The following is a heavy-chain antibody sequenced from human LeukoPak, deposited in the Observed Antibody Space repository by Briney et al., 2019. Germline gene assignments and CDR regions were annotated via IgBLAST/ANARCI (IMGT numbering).Heavy chain of an antibody. D-gene: IGHD2-2*01. Sequence: ASVKVSCKASGYTFTTYGISWVRQAPGQGLEWMGWIRGYNGNTNYAQKLQGRVTVTTDTSTSTAYMEPRSLRSDDTAVYYCARDSTDLRQDFDYWGQGTLVTVSS. V-gene: IGHV1-18*01. CDR3: ARDSTDLRQDFDY. CDR2: IRGYNGNT. CDR1: GYTFTTYG. J-gene: IGHJ4*02.